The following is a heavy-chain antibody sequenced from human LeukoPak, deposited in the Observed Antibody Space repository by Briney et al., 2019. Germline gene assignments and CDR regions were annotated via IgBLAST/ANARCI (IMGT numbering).Heavy chain of an antibody. CDR3: ARSSPLGATLFDY. V-gene: IGHV4-4*07. CDR2: IYTSGST. J-gene: IGHJ4*02. D-gene: IGHD1-26*01. CDR1: GCSISSFY. Sequence: PSETLSLTCTVSGCSISSFYWSWIRQPAGKGLEWIGRIYTSGSTYYNPSLKSRVTMSVDSSKNQFSLKLTSVTAADTAVYYCARSSPLGATLFDYWGQGSLVTVSS.